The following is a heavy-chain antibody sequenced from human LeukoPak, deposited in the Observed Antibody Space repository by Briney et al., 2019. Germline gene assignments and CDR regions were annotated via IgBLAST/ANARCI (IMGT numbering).Heavy chain of an antibody. D-gene: IGHD2/OR15-2a*01. V-gene: IGHV4-39*01. Sequence: PSETLSLTCTVSGGSMSGSSHYWGWVRQPPGKGLEWISNIYYAGITYYNPSLKSRITTSVDTSKNQFSLRLTSVTAADTAVYYCAAYFNWCFGLWGRGTLVTVSS. J-gene: IGHJ2*01. CDR1: GGSMSGSSHY. CDR3: AAYFNWCFGL. CDR2: IYYAGIT.